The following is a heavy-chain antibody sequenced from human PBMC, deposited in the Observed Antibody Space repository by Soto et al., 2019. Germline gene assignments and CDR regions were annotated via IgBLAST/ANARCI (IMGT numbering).Heavy chain of an antibody. V-gene: IGHV4-34*01. CDR2: INHSGSA. Sequence: SETLSLTCDVDGWSFGGYIWTWMHQTPGKGLQWIGQINHSGSANYNPSLRSRVTISVHTSNSQFSLELSSVTAADTAVYYCAGGLFGYYDSSGPTNHHWFDPWGQGTLVTVS. CDR1: GWSFGGYI. J-gene: IGHJ5*02. D-gene: IGHD3-22*01. CDR3: AGGLFGYYDSSGPTNHHWFDP.